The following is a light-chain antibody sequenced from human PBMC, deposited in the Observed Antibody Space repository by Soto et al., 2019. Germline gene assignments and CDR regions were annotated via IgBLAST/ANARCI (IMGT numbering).Light chain of an antibody. CDR2: DAS. CDR1: QDISNY. J-gene: IGKJ2*01. V-gene: IGKV1-33*01. Sequence: DIQMTQSPSSLSASVGDRVTITCQASQDISNYLNWYQQKPGKAPKLLIYDASYLETGVPSRFSGIGSGTDFTFTISSLQPEDIATYYCQQYDNLPYTFGQGTKLEIK. CDR3: QQYDNLPYT.